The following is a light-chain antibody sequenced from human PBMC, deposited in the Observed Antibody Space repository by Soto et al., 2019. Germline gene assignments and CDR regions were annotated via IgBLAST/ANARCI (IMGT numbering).Light chain of an antibody. J-gene: IGKJ4*01. CDR1: QSISRT. V-gene: IGKV3-20*01. CDR2: DAS. CDR3: QQYGSSLGVT. Sequence: EIVLTQSPDTLSVSPGERATLSCRASQSISRTLAWYQQKSGQPPRLLIYDASTRATGFPARFSGSGSGTDFTLTISSLEPEDFAVYYCQQYGSSLGVTFGGGTKVDIK.